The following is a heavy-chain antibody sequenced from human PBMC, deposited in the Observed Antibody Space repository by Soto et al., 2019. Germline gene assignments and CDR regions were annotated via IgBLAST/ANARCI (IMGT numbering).Heavy chain of an antibody. J-gene: IGHJ4*02. CDR1: GYTFSSYF. V-gene: IGHV1-18*01. CDR2: ISADNGHT. CDR3: ARVLPPVDY. Sequence: QVQLVQSGAEVKKPGASVKVSCKASGYTFSSYFISWGRQAPGQGIEWMGWISADNGHTNYAQNLQGRVTMTSVTDTRTAYMELRRLRSDDTAVYDCARVLPPVDYWGQGTLVTVSS.